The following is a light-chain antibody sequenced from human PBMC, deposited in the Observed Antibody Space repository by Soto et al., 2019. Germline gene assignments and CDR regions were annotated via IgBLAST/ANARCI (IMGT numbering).Light chain of an antibody. CDR3: QQYNHWPPWT. Sequence: EVVMTQSPATLPVSLGGRVALSCRASQSIGSNLAWYRQKPGQPPRLLIYEASKRDTGVPTRFSGSGSGTEFTLTITSLQSEDFAVYYCQQYNHWPPWTFGQGTKVEIK. J-gene: IGKJ1*01. V-gene: IGKV3D-15*01. CDR1: QSIGSN. CDR2: EAS.